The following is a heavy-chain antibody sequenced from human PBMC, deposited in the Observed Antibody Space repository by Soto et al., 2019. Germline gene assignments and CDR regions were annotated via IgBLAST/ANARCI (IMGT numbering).Heavy chain of an antibody. V-gene: IGHV3-23*01. CDR3: AKPRGYSSGWLEY. CDR1: GFTFSSYA. CDR2: ISGGGGNT. Sequence: EVQLLESGGGLVQPGGSLRLSCAAPGFTFSSYAMTWVRQAPGKGLEWVSAISGGGGNTYYADSVKGRFTISRDNSRNPPCLEMTSLRGEDAAVYYCAKPRGYSSGWLEYWCQGTLVTVSS. D-gene: IGHD6-25*01. J-gene: IGHJ4*02.